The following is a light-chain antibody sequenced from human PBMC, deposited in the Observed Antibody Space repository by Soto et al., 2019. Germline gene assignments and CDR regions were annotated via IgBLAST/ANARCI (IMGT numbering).Light chain of an antibody. CDR1: QNISSN. CDR3: QQYNNWLWT. J-gene: IGKJ1*01. Sequence: EIVMTQSPATLSVSPGERATLSCRASQNISSNLAWYQQKPGQAPRALIDGASTRATGIPARFSGSGSGTEFPLTISSLQSEDFAVYYCQQYNNWLWTFGQGTKVEIK. V-gene: IGKV3-15*01. CDR2: GAS.